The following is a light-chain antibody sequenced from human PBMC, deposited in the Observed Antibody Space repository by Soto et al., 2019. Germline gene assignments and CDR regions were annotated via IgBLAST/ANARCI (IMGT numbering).Light chain of an antibody. V-gene: IGLV1-40*01. Sequence: QSVLTQPPSVSGAPGQRVTISCTGSSSNIGAGNGVHWYQQLPGTAPKLLIYDNTNRHLGVPDRFSGSKSGTSASLAITGLQAEDEADYYCQSYDSSVSSYVFGSGTKLTVL. CDR1: SSNIGAGNG. CDR2: DNT. CDR3: QSYDSSVSSYV. J-gene: IGLJ1*01.